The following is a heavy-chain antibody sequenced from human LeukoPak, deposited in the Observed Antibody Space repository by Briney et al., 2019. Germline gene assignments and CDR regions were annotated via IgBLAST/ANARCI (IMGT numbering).Heavy chain of an antibody. CDR2: IKQDGSEK. Sequence: GGSLRLSCAVSGFTFSSYWMSWVRQAPGKGLEWVANIKQDGSEKYYVDSVKGRFTISRDNAKNSLHLQMNSLRAEDTAVYYCARGNDEHFDYWGQGTLVTVSS. CDR3: ARGNDEHFDY. D-gene: IGHD2-21*01. J-gene: IGHJ4*02. V-gene: IGHV3-7*01. CDR1: GFTFSSYW.